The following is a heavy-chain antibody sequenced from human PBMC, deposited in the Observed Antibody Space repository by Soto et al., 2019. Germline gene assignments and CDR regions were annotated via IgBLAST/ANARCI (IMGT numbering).Heavy chain of an antibody. V-gene: IGHV4-34*01. J-gene: IGHJ3*02. CDR2: INHNGNN. CDR1: GGSFSTYY. CDR3: ARGGSNDWQVAFDI. Sequence: SETLSLTCVVSGGSFSTYYYSWIRQSPGKGLEWIGEINHNGNNNYSPSLKSRVTMSLDTSKNQFSLKLTSVTAADTAVYYCARGGSNDWQVAFDIWGQGTMLTVSS. D-gene: IGHD3-9*01.